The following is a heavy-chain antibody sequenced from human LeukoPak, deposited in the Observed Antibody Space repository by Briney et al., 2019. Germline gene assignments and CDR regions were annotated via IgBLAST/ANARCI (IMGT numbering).Heavy chain of an antibody. J-gene: IGHJ4*02. CDR2: IYHSGST. D-gene: IGHD3-22*01. CDR1: GYSISSDNY. V-gene: IGHV4-38-2*01. Sequence: PSETLSLTCAVSGYSISSDNYWVWIRQPPGQGLEWTGGIYHSGSTYYNPSLKSRVTMSVDTTKNQFSLKLSSVTAADTAVYYCARAPRDSSSSNYMRRFDYWGQGTLVTVSS. CDR3: ARAPRDSSSSNYMRRFDY.